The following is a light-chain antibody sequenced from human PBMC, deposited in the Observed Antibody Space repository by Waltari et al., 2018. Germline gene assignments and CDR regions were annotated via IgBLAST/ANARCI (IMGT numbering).Light chain of an antibody. CDR2: DAS. Sequence: DIQMTQPPSSLSASWGERVTITCQASQDITIRLNWYQQRPGKAPKLLIYDASNLERGVPSRYSGSGSGTDFSFTIANLLPEDIATYYCLQYDDFPMAFGQGTRLDIK. CDR1: QDITIR. J-gene: IGKJ5*01. CDR3: LQYDDFPMA. V-gene: IGKV1-33*01.